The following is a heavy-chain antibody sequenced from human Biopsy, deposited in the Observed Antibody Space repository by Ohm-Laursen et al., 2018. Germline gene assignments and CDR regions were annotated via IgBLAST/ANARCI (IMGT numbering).Heavy chain of an antibody. D-gene: IGHD4-23*01. V-gene: IGHV4-59*11. CDR1: GGSFTGHY. CDR3: ARGSNEYGGLYFPH. CDR2: ISHTGYT. Sequence: SGTLSPTCTVSGGSFTGHYWTWIRQPPGKGLEWIGHISHTGYTSYKSSLKSRVTISLDTSRKHFSLRLTSLAAADTAVYYCARGSNEYGGLYFPHWGQGTLVTVSS. J-gene: IGHJ1*01.